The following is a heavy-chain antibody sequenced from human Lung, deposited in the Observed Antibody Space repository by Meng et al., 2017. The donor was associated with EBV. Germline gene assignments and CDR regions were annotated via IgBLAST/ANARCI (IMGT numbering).Heavy chain of an antibody. CDR3: ARDLPGGTKGTWLDL. Sequence: QGQSLWYGAEVNKTGAAVKVSCKASGYLFNNYGVSWVRQAPGQGPEWMGWISAYNGNTNYAQNFQGRFTMTTDTSTSTAYMELRSLRSDDTAVYYCARDLPGGTKGTWLDLWGQGTLVTVSS. CDR1: GYLFNNYG. CDR2: ISAYNGNT. D-gene: IGHD1-14*01. J-gene: IGHJ5*02. V-gene: IGHV1-18*01.